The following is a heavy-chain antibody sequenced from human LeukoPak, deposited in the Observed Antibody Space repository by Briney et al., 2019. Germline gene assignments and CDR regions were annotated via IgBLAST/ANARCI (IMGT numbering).Heavy chain of an antibody. V-gene: IGHV3-30*04. CDR1: GFTLSSHA. D-gene: IGHD2-2*01. CDR2: ISYDGRDK. J-gene: IGHJ6*02. Sequence: QPGGSLRLSCAASGFTLSSHAIHWVRQAPGKGLEWVTVISYDGRDKFYADSVRGRFTISRDTSKNTLYLQMNSLRAEDTTVYYCARAYCSGTSCQMRGLDVWGQGTTVTVSS. CDR3: ARAYCSGTSCQMRGLDV.